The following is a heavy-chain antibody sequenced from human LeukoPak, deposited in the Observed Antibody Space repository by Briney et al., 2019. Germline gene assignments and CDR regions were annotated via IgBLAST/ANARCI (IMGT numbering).Heavy chain of an antibody. V-gene: IGHV4-59*10. CDR3: ARGGHYDSSEPDDAFDI. CDR2: IYTSGST. Sequence: SETLSLTCAVYGGSFSGYYWTWIRQPAGKGLEWIGHIYTSGSTNYNPSLKSRVTMSVDTSKNQFSLRLSSVTAADTAVYYCARGGHYDSSEPDDAFDIWGQGTMVTVSS. CDR1: GGSFSGYY. D-gene: IGHD3-22*01. J-gene: IGHJ3*02.